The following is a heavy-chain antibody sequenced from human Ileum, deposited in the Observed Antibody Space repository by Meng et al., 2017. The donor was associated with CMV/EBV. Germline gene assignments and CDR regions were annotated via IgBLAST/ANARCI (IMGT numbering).Heavy chain of an antibody. V-gene: IGHV3-74*01. CDR1: GFTFRSFW. CDR3: ATDCPSGSCPPPDLDY. CDR2: TNSDGSTT. Sequence: GESLKISCAASGFTFRSFWMRWVRQAPGKGLVWVSRTNSDGSTTNYADSVKGRFTISRDNAKNTLYLHLNSLRADDTAVYYCATDCPSGSCPPPDLDYWGQGTLVTVSS. D-gene: IGHD1-26*01. J-gene: IGHJ4*02.